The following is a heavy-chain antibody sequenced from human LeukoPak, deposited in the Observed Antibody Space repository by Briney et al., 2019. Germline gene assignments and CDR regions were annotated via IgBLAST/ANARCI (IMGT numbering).Heavy chain of an antibody. CDR2: IYYGGSI. D-gene: IGHD7-27*01. V-gene: IGHV4-59*01. Sequence: AETLSLTCNVSGVSITNYYWNSIRQSPGKGLEWIGYIYYGGSIDYNPSLKSRVTISTDTSKNQFSLKLTSVTAADTAVYYCARGNVDSLTGDEYFDYWGQGTLVTVSS. CDR3: ARGNVDSLTGDEYFDY. CDR1: GVSITNYY. J-gene: IGHJ4*02.